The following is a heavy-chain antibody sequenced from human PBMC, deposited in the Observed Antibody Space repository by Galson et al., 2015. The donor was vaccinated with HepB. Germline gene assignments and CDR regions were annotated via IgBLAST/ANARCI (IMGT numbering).Heavy chain of an antibody. CDR1: GFTFSSYS. Sequence: SLRLSCAASGFTFSSYSMNWVRQAPGKGLEWVSSISSSSSYIYYADSVKGRFTISRDNAKNSLYLQMNSLRAEDTAVYYCARDFSNSYGYLYWGQGTLVTVSS. V-gene: IGHV3-21*01. CDR2: ISSSSSYI. D-gene: IGHD5-18*01. CDR3: ARDFSNSYGYLY. J-gene: IGHJ4*02.